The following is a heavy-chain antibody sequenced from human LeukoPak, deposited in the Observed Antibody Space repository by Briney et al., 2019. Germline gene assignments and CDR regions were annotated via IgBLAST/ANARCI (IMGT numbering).Heavy chain of an antibody. CDR3: QGRAMVTNDY. CDR2: ISYDGSSK. J-gene: IGHJ4*02. Sequence: PGRSLRHSCAASGFTFSSYAMHWVRQAPGKGLEWVAVISYDGSSKYYADSVKGRFTISRDNSKNTLYLQMNSLRAEDTAVYYCQGRAMVTNDYWGQGTLVTVSS. CDR1: GFTFSSYA. V-gene: IGHV3-30-3*01. D-gene: IGHD5-18*01.